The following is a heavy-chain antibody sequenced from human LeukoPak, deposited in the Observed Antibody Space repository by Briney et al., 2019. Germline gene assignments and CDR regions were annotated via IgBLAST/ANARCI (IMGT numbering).Heavy chain of an antibody. CDR2: ISAYNGNT. J-gene: IGHJ6*02. Sequence: VASVKVSCKASGYSFTNYGISWVRQAPGQGLEWMGWISAYNGNTNYAQKLQGRVTMTTDTSTSTAYMELRSLRSEDTAVYYCAREGFGARDYYGMDVWGQGTTVTVSS. CDR3: AREGFGARDYYGMDV. CDR1: GYSFTNYG. V-gene: IGHV1-18*01. D-gene: IGHD3-10*01.